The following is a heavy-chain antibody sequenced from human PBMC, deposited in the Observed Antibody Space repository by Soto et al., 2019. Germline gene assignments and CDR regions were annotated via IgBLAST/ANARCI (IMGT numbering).Heavy chain of an antibody. CDR3: ARGVLA. Sequence: QVQLQQWGAGLLKPSETLSLTCAVYSGSFSGYYYSWIRQSPGKGLEWIGEITHGGSTTYSPSLKSRVTMSLDTSKNQFSLNMTSMTAADTAVYYCARGVLAWGPGTLVTVSS. D-gene: IGHD3-10*02. CDR2: ITHGGST. J-gene: IGHJ5*02. V-gene: IGHV4-34*01. CDR1: SGSFSGYY.